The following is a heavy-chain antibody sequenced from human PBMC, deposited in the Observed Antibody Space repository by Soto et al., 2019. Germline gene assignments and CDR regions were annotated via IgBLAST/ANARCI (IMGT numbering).Heavy chain of an antibody. D-gene: IGHD6-19*01. V-gene: IGHV3-23*01. CDR3: AKALHGEYSSGLDY. CDR1: GFTFSSYA. Sequence: GGSVRLSXAASGFTFSSYAMSWVRQAPGKGLEWVSAISGSGGSTYYADSVKGRFTISRDNSKNTLYLQMNSLRAEDTAVYYCAKALHGEYSSGLDYWGQGTLVTVS. CDR2: ISGSGGST. J-gene: IGHJ4*02.